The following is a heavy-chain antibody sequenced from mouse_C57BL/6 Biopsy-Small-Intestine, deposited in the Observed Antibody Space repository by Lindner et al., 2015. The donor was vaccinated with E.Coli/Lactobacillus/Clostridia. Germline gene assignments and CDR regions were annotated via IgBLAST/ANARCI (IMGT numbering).Heavy chain of an antibody. CDR3: ARNFDGQVPLYFAMDY. V-gene: IGHV2-2*01. Sequence: VQLQESGPGLVQPSQNLSITCTVSGFSLTAYGVHWVRQSPGKGLEWLGVIWSGETTDYNAAFISRLSISEDNSKSQVLFKMNSLQADDTATYYCARNFDGQVPLYFAMDYWGQGTSVTVSS. CDR1: GFSLTAYG. CDR2: IWSGETT. J-gene: IGHJ4*01. D-gene: IGHD2-3*01.